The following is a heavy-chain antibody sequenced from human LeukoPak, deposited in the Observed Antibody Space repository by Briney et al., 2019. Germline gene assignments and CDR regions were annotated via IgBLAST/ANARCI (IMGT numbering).Heavy chain of an antibody. J-gene: IGHJ4*02. CDR2: INPNSGGT. CDR1: GYTYTGYY. V-gene: IGHV1-2*02. CDR3: ARDVQRPVANFDY. D-gene: IGHD2-21*01. Sequence: ASVKVSCKASGYTYTGYYMHWVRQAPGQGLEWMGWINPNSGGTNYAQKFQGRVTMTRDTSISTVYMELSRLRSDDTAVYYCARDVQRPVANFDYWGQGTLVTVSS.